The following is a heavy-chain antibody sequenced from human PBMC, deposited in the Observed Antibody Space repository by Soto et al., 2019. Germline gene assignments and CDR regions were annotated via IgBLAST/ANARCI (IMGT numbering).Heavy chain of an antibody. CDR3: TLSSGY. D-gene: IGHD6-6*01. Sequence: EVQLVESGGGLVQPGGSLKLSCAASGFTFNGSAMHWVRQASGKGLEWVGRIRSKANSYATAYAASVKGRFTISRDDSKNTAYLQMNSLITEDTAVYYCTLSSGYWGQGTLVTVSS. CDR1: GFTFNGSA. CDR2: IRSKANSYAT. V-gene: IGHV3-73*01. J-gene: IGHJ4*02.